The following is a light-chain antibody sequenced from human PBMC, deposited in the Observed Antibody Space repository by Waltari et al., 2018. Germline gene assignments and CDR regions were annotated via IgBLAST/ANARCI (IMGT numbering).Light chain of an antibody. J-gene: IGLJ1*01. CDR3: VGWDHRVSGYV. Sequence: QSVLTQPPSASGTPGQRVTISCSGSSPNIGNDFVYWYQQFPGTAPKLLINQDNQRPSGVPARFSGSKSGSSASLAICGLRSEDEAVDYCVGWDHRVSGYVFGAGTAVTV. CDR1: SPNIGNDF. V-gene: IGLV1-47*01. CDR2: QDN.